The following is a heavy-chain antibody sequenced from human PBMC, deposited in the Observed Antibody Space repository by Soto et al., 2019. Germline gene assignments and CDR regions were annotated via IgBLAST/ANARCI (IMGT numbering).Heavy chain of an antibody. CDR2: INAGNGNT. J-gene: IGHJ3*02. Sequence: ASVKVSCKASGYTFTSYAMHWVRQAPGQRLEWMGWINAGNGNTKYSQKFQGRVTITRDTSASTAYMELSSLRSEDTAVYYCASNLLLWFGELGAFDIWGQGTMVTVSS. CDR3: ASNLLLWFGELGAFDI. D-gene: IGHD3-10*01. CDR1: GYTFTSYA. V-gene: IGHV1-3*01.